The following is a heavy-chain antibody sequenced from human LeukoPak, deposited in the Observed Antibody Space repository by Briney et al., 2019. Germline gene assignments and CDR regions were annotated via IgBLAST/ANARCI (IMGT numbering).Heavy chain of an antibody. V-gene: IGHV1-69*13. J-gene: IGHJ5*02. CDR3: AREGVDTAMVINWFDP. CDR1: GGTFSSYA. D-gene: IGHD5-18*01. Sequence: SVKVSCKASGGTFSSYAISWVRQAPGQGLEWMGGIIPIFDTANYAQKFQGRVTITADESTSTAYMELSSLRSEDTAVYYCAREGVDTAMVINWFDPWGQGTLVTVSS. CDR2: IIPIFDTA.